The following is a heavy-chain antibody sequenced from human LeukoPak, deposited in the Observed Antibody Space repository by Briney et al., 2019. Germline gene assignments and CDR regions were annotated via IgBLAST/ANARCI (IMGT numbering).Heavy chain of an antibody. V-gene: IGHV3-23*01. CDR1: GFTFSSYG. Sequence: GGSLRLSCAASGFTFSSYGMHWVRQAPGKGLEWVSAISGSGGSTYYADSVKGRFTISRDNSKNTLYLQMNSLRAEDTAVYYCAKDMSAYCGGDCYYDYWGQGTLVTVSS. CDR2: ISGSGGST. CDR3: AKDMSAYCGGDCYYDY. J-gene: IGHJ4*02. D-gene: IGHD2-21*02.